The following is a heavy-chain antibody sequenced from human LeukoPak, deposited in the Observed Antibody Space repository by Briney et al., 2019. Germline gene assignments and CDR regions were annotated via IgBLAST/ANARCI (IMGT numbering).Heavy chain of an antibody. J-gene: IGHJ6*02. CDR3: ARDQGTVVPAAVTSEILYYYYGMDV. D-gene: IGHD2-2*01. CDR1: GDSVSSNSAA. V-gene: IGHV6-1*01. Sequence: SQTLSLTCAISGDSVSSNSAAWNWIRQSPSRGLEWLGRTYYRSKWYNDYAVSVKSRITINPDTSKNQFSLQLNSVTPEDTAVYYCARDQGTVVPAAVTSEILYYYYGMDVWGQGTTVTVSS. CDR2: TYYRSKWYN.